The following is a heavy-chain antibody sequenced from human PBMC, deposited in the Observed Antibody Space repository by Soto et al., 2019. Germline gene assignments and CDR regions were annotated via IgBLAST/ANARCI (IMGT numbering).Heavy chain of an antibody. CDR1: GFSFSTYA. CDR2: ISGSSYST. V-gene: IGHV3-23*01. J-gene: IGHJ4*02. Sequence: GGSLRLSCATSGFSFSTYAMSWVRQAPGKGLEWVSTISGSSYSTYYADSVKGRFTISRDNSKNTLYLQMNSLRAEDTAVYYCAKDHRPTVDFWGQGTLVTVSS. CDR3: AKDHRPTVDF.